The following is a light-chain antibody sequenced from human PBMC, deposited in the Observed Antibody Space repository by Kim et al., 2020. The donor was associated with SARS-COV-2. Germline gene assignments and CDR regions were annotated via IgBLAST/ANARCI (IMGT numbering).Light chain of an antibody. CDR3: QQSFSTWR. J-gene: IGKJ1*01. V-gene: IGKV1-39*01. Sequence: DIQMTQSPSTVSASVGDRVTVTCRASQNINNLLNWYQQKPGKAPKLLICAASILQSGVPSRFSGSGSGTDFTLTINSLQPEDFATYYCQQSFSTWRFGQGTKVDIK. CDR2: AAS. CDR1: QNINNL.